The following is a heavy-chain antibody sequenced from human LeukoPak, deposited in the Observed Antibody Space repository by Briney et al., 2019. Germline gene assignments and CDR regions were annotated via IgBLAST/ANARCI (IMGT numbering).Heavy chain of an antibody. CDR2: IYYSGST. CDR3: ASGYDYEGLDY. J-gene: IGHJ4*02. CDR1: GGSVSSGSYY. Sequence: PSETLSLTCTVSGGSVSSGSYYWSWIRQPPGKGLEWIGYIYYSGSTSYNPSLKSRVTISVDTSKNQFSLKLSSVTAADTAVYYCASGYDYEGLDYWGQGTLVTVSS. V-gene: IGHV4-61*01. D-gene: IGHD5-12*01.